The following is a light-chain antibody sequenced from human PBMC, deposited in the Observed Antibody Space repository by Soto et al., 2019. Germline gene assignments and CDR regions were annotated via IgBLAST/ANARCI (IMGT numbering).Light chain of an antibody. J-gene: IGKJ5*01. CDR2: DAS. Sequence: EIVLTQSAATLSLSPGERATLSCMASQSVSSYLAWYQQKPGQAPRLLIYDASNRATGIPDRFSGSGSGTDFTLTISSLEPEDFAVYYCQQRSNWPPITFGQRTRLEIK. CDR3: QQRSNWPPIT. V-gene: IGKV3-11*01. CDR1: QSVSSY.